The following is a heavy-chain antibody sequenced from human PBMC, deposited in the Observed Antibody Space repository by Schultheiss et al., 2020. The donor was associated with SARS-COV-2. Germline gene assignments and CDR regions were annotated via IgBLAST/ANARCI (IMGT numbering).Heavy chain of an antibody. Sequence: SETLSLTCTVSGGSISSGDYYWSWIRQPPGKGLEWIGYIYYSGSTYYNPSLKSRVTISVDTSKNQFSLKLSSVTAADTAVYYCARENSTVHDYGDYAGSFDPWGQGTLVTVSS. V-gene: IGHV4-30-4*01. J-gene: IGHJ5*02. CDR2: IYYSGST. CDR3: ARENSTVHDYGDYAGSFDP. CDR1: GGSISSGDYY. D-gene: IGHD4-17*01.